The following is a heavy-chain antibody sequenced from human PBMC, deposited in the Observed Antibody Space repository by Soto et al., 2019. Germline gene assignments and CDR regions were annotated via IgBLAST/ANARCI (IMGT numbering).Heavy chain of an antibody. J-gene: IGHJ4*02. CDR3: TCPPHALADYFDY. Sequence: EVQLVESGGGLVQPGGSLKLSCAASGFTFGDSALYWVRQTSGKGLELVGRIRTKSKNYATAYSASVKGRFTISRDDSNNMAYLQMSSLNSADTAVYYCTCPPHALADYFDYWGWGTLVAVSS. CDR1: GFTFGDSA. V-gene: IGHV3-73*01. CDR2: IRTKSKNYAT. D-gene: IGHD2-2*01.